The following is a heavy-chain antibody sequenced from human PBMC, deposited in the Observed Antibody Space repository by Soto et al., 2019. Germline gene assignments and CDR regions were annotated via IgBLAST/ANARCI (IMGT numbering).Heavy chain of an antibody. Sequence: PGGSLRLSCAASGFTFSSYGMHWVRQAPGKGLEWVAVIWYDGSNKYYADSVKGRFTISRDNSKNTLYLQMNSRRAEDTAVYYCARDPLYSSGWYYFDDWGQGTLVTVSS. CDR3: ARDPLYSSGWYYFDD. CDR1: GFTFSSYG. CDR2: IWYDGSNK. V-gene: IGHV3-33*01. D-gene: IGHD6-19*01. J-gene: IGHJ4*02.